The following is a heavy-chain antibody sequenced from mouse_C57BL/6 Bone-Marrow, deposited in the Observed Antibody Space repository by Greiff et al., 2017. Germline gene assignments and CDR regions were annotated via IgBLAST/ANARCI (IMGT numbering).Heavy chain of an antibody. Sequence: QVQLQQPGAELVMPGASVKLSCKASGYTFTSYWMHWVKQRPGQGLEWIGEIDPSDSYTNYNQKFKGKSTLTVDKSSSTAYMQLSSLTSEDSAVYYCARDLVHFDVWGTGTTVTVSS. CDR2: IDPSDSYT. V-gene: IGHV1-69*01. CDR3: ARDLVHFDV. J-gene: IGHJ1*03. CDR1: GYTFTSYW.